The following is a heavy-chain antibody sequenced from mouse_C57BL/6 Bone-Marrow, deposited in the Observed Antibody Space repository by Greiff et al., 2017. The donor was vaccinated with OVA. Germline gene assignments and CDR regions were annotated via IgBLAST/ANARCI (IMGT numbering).Heavy chain of an antibody. CDR2: IDPEDGET. D-gene: IGHD2-2*01. CDR1: GFNIKDYY. V-gene: IGHV14-2*01. Sequence: VHVKQSGAELVKPGASVKLSCTASGFNIKDYYMHWVKQRTEQGLEWIGRIDPEDGETKYAPKFQGKATITADTSSNTAYLQLSSLTSEDTAVYYCASSMVTTVFDYWGQGTTLTVSS. CDR3: ASSMVTTVFDY. J-gene: IGHJ2*01.